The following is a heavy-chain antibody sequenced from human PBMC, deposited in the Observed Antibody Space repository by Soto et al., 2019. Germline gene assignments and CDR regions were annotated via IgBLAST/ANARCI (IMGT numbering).Heavy chain of an antibody. CDR1: GFTFSSYG. D-gene: IGHD3-3*01. J-gene: IGHJ6*02. CDR2: IWFDASNK. CDR3: ARWGYNFWSGSFNDYYYYGMDV. Sequence: GGSLRLSCAASGFTFSSYGMHWVRQAPGKGLEWVALIWFDASNKYYAASVKGRFTISRDNSKNTLYLQMNSLRAEDTAVYYCARWGYNFWSGSFNDYYYYGMDVWGQGTTVTVSS. V-gene: IGHV3-33*01.